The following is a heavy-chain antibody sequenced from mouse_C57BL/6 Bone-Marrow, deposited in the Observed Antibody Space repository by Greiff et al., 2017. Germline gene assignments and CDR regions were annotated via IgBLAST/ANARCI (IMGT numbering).Heavy chain of an antibody. D-gene: IGHD2-1*01. V-gene: IGHV1-64*01. CDR3: ASMIYYNFDY. Sequence: QVHVKQPGAELVKPGASVKLSCKASGYTFTSYWMHWVKQRPGQGLEWIGMIHPNSGSTNYNEKFKSKATLTVDKSSSTAYMQLSSLTSEDSAVYYWASMIYYNFDYWGQGTTLTVSS. CDR1: GYTFTSYW. J-gene: IGHJ2*01. CDR2: IHPNSGST.